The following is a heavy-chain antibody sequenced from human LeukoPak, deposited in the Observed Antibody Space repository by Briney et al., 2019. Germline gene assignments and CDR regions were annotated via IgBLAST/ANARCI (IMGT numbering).Heavy chain of an antibody. CDR1: GFTFGDYA. J-gene: IGHJ5*02. Sequence: GGSLRLSCTASGFTFGDYAMSWFRQAPGKGLEWVGFIRSKAYGGTTEYAASVKGRFTISRDDSKSIAYLQMNSLKTEDTAVYYCTRDIPYGDYVGQDWFDPWGQGTLVTVSS. CDR3: TRDIPYGDYVGQDWFDP. CDR2: IRSKAYGGTT. D-gene: IGHD4-17*01. V-gene: IGHV3-49*03.